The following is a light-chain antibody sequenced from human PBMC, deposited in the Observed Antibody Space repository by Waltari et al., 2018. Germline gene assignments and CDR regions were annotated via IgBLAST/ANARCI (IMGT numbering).Light chain of an antibody. Sequence: DIVVTQSPLSLPVTPGEPASISCRPSQSLLHSNGSHYLDCYLQKPGQSPQLLIYLGSNRASGVPDRFSGSGSGTDFTLKISRVEAEDVGVYYCMQSLRALWTFGQGTKVEIK. V-gene: IGKV2-28*01. CDR3: MQSLRALWT. CDR2: LGS. J-gene: IGKJ1*01. CDR1: QSLLHSNGSHY.